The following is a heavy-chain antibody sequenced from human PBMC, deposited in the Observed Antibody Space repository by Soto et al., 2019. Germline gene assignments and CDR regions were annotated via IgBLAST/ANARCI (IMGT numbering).Heavy chain of an antibody. CDR3: ARWDDSSGYYYFDAFDI. V-gene: IGHV5-51*01. CDR2: IYPGDSDT. J-gene: IGHJ3*02. Sequence: GESLKISCKGSGYSFTSYWIGWVRQMPGKGLEWMGIIYPGDSDTRYSPSFQGQVTISADKSISTAYLQWSSLKASDTAMYYCARWDDSSGYYYFDAFDIWGQGTMVTVSS. CDR1: GYSFTSYW. D-gene: IGHD3-22*01.